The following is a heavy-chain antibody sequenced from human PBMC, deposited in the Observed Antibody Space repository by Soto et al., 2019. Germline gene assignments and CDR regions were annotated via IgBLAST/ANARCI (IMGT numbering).Heavy chain of an antibody. Sequence: SETLSLTCTVSGGSISSYYWSWIRQPPGKGLEWIGNIFDSGSTNYNTSLKSIVTISVDTSKNLFSLKVRSVTAADTAVYYCARVGAAAAPGYFDYWSQGTLVTVSS. CDR2: IFDSGST. CDR3: ARVGAAAAPGYFDY. D-gene: IGHD6-13*01. V-gene: IGHV4-59*01. J-gene: IGHJ4*02. CDR1: GGSISSYY.